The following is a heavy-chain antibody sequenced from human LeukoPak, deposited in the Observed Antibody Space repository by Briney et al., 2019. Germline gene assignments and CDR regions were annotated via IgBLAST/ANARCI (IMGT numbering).Heavy chain of an antibody. CDR2: MTRSGGST. J-gene: IGHJ3*02. CDR3: AKAAYGDYVGALDI. D-gene: IGHD4-17*01. V-gene: IGHV3-23*01. CDR1: GYTFSSYD. Sequence: RGSLRLSCAASGYTFSSYDMSWVRQAPGKGLEWVSTMTRSGGSTYYADTVKGRFTISRDNSKNTLYVQMNSLRTEDTAVYYCAKAAYGDYVGALDIWGQGTMVIVSS.